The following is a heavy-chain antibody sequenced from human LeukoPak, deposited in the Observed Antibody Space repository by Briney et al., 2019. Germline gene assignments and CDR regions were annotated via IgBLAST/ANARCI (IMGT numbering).Heavy chain of an antibody. J-gene: IGHJ4*02. CDR2: IWFDGSTK. CDR3: LRWAGSYGFDY. D-gene: IGHD1-26*01. V-gene: IGHV3-33*01. Sequence: GGSLRLACAASGFTFSSYGMHRVRQAPGKGLEWVAVIWFDGSTKYYADSVRGRFTISGDNSKNTLYLQMNSLRAEDTAVYFCLRWAGSYGFDYWGQGTLVTVSS. CDR1: GFTFSSYG.